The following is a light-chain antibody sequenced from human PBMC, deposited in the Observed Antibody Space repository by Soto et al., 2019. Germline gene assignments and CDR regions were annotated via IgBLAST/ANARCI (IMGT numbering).Light chain of an antibody. J-gene: IGKJ4*01. Sequence: EIVMTQSPATLSVSPGERATLSCRASQSISSDLAWYQQKPGQAPRHLIYGASTRATGIPARFSGGGSGTEFTLTISSLQSEDFAVYYCQQYNNWPFTFGGGTKVEIK. CDR1: QSISSD. V-gene: IGKV3-15*01. CDR3: QQYNNWPFT. CDR2: GAS.